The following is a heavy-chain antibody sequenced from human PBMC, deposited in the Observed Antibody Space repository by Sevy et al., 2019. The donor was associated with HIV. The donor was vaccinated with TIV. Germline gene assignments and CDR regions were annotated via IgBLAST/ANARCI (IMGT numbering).Heavy chain of an antibody. J-gene: IGHJ4*02. D-gene: IGHD3-22*01. V-gene: IGHV3-23*01. Sequence: GGSLRLSCAASGFTFSSYAMNWVRQAPGKGLEWVSGISGSGGSGDKTNYADSVRGRFTISRDDSKNSLYLQLNSLRAEDTAIYYCARKYDSSGYFDYWGQGTLVTVSS. CDR1: GFTFSSYA. CDR2: ISGSGGSGDKT. CDR3: ARKYDSSGYFDY.